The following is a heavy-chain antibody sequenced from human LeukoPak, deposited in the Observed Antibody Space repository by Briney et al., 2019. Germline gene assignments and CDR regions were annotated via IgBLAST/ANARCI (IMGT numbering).Heavy chain of an antibody. D-gene: IGHD2-2*01. CDR2: IYAGGRT. CDR1: GLTVSSDY. Sequence: GGSLRLSCAASGLTVSSDYMSWVRQAPGRGLEWVSVIYAGGRTYYADSVKGRFTISRHNSNNTLYLQMNSLRPEDTAVYYCARVIYQLVFDYWGQGTLVSVSS. CDR3: ARVIYQLVFDY. V-gene: IGHV3-53*04. J-gene: IGHJ4*02.